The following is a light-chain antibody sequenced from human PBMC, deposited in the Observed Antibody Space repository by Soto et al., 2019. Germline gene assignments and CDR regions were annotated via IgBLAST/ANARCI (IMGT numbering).Light chain of an antibody. CDR1: QGIRDA. CDR3: VQNSDYPFT. Sequence: DIQMTQSPSSLSASVGDRVTITCRASQGIRDALGWYQQQPGKVPKRLIYSASTLQNGVPSRFSGSGSETLFTLTISSLQPEDFATYFCVQNSDYPFTFGQGTRLEL. J-gene: IGKJ2*01. V-gene: IGKV1-17*01. CDR2: SAS.